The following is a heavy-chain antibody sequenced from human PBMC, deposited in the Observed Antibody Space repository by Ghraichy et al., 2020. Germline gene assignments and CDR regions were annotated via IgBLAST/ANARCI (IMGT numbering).Heavy chain of an antibody. CDR1: GGSFSGYY. CDR3: ARGKMGPNDFWSGYYLDY. D-gene: IGHD3-3*01. J-gene: IGHJ4*02. CDR2: INHSGST. V-gene: IGHV4-34*01. Sequence: SETLSLTCAVYGGSFSGYYWSWIRQPPGKGLEWIGEINHSGSTNYNPSLKSRVTISVDTSKNQFSLKLSSVTAADTAVYYCARGKMGPNDFWSGYYLDYWGQGTLVTVSS.